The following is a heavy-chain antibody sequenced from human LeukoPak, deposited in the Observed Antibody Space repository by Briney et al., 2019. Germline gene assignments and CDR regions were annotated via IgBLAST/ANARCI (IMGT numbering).Heavy chain of an antibody. D-gene: IGHD6-19*01. CDR2: FSGSGNST. CDR1: GFTFSSYA. J-gene: IGHJ4*02. CDR3: AKAGYSSGWNGASYFDY. V-gene: IGHV3-23*01. Sequence: GGSLRLSCAASGFTFSSYAMSWVRQAPGKGLEWVSAFSGSGNSTYYADSVKGRYTISRDISKNTLYLQMNSLRGDDTAVYYCAKAGYSSGWNGASYFDYWGQGTLVTVSS.